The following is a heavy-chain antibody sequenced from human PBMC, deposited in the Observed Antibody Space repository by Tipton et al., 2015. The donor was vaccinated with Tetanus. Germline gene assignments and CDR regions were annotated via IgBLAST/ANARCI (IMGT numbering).Heavy chain of an antibody. CDR1: GDSVSSNSAA. J-gene: IGHJ4*02. CDR3: ARGLDPYKSGNF. V-gene: IGHV6-1*01. Sequence: GLVKPSQTLSLTCAISGDSVSSNSAAWNWIRQSPSRGLEWLARTYYRSRWYNDYALSVKSRITISPDTSKNQFSLRLTSVTAADTAVYFCARGLDPYKSGNFWGQGTLVTVSS. D-gene: IGHD5-24*01. CDR2: TYYRSRWYN.